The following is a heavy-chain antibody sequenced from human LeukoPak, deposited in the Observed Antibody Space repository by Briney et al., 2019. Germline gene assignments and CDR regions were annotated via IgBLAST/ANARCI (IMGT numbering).Heavy chain of an antibody. Sequence: SETLSLTCTVSGYFISSGYYWGWIRQPPGKGLEWIASIYQSGSTYYNPSLKSRVTMSVDTSKNQFSLKLSSVTAADTAVYYCARDQGAVAGIDPWGQGTLVTVSS. CDR2: IYQSGST. D-gene: IGHD6-19*01. CDR3: ARDQGAVAGIDP. V-gene: IGHV4-38-2*02. J-gene: IGHJ5*02. CDR1: GYFISSGYY.